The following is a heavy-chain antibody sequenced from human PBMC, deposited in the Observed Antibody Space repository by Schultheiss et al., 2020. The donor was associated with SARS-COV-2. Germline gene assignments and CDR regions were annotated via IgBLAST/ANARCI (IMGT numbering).Heavy chain of an antibody. CDR1: GFTVSDTS. D-gene: IGHD5-12*01. J-gene: IGHJ4*02. CDR2: LYSGGST. CDR3: AKDLPVKWLGLDS. Sequence: GGSLRLSCAASGFTVSDTSMSWVRQAPGKGLEWVSLLYSGGSTYYADSVRGRFTISRDNYRDTVYLQMNSLNAGDTAVYYCAKDLPVKWLGLDSWGRGTLVTVSS. V-gene: IGHV3-53*01.